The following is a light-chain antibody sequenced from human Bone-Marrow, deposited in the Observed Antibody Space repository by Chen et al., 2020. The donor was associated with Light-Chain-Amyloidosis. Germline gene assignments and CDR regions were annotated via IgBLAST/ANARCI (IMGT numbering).Light chain of an antibody. J-gene: IGKJ2*01. CDR2: KAS. CDR3: QQYSSYSFT. CDR1: QSISNW. Sequence: DIQMTQSPYTLSASVGDRVTITCRASQSISNWLAWYQQKPGKAPNLLIYKASNVQRGVPSRFSGSGYGTEFTLTINSLQPEDFTTYYCQQYSSYSFTFGQGTKLELK. V-gene: IGKV1-5*03.